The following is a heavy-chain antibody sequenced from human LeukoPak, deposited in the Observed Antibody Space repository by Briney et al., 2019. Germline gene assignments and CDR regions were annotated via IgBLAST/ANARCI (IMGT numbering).Heavy chain of an antibody. CDR2: IYWNDDK. D-gene: IGHD2-2*01. V-gene: IGHV2-5*01. CDR1: GFSLSTSGVG. CDR3: AHAYCSSTSCYPDY. J-gene: IGHJ4*02. Sequence: SGPTLVNPXQTLTLTCTFSGFSLSTSGVGVGWIRKPPGKALEWLALIYWNDDKRYSPSLKSRLTITKDTSKNQVVLTMTNMDPVDTATYYCAHAYCSSTSCYPDYWGQGTLVTVSS.